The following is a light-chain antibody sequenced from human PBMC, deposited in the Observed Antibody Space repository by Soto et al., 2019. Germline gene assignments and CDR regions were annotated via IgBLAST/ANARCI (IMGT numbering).Light chain of an antibody. J-gene: IGKJ4*01. CDR2: DAS. CDR1: QNVYNN. V-gene: IGKV3-15*01. CDR3: QQCRNWPLT. Sequence: EIVMTQSPATLSVSPGEGATLSCKASQNVYNNLAWYQQRPGQPPSLLIYDASTRATGISARFSGSGYGTEFTLTISSLQSEDFAVYFCQQCRNWPLTFGGGTTVEIK.